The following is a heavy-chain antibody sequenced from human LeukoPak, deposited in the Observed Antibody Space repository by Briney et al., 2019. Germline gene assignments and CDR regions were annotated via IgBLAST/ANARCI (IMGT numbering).Heavy chain of an antibody. Sequence: GGSLRLSCAASGFTFINYWMNWVRQAPGKGLEWVANIKQDGSEKYYVDSVKDRFTISRDNAKNSLYLQMNSLRAEDAAVYYCTRENWYIDYWGQGNLVTVSS. J-gene: IGHJ4*02. CDR2: IKQDGSEK. CDR1: GFTFINYW. V-gene: IGHV3-7*01. CDR3: TRENWYIDY.